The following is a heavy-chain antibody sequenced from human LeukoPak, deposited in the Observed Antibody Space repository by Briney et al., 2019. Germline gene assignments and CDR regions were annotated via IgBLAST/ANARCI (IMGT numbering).Heavy chain of an antibody. V-gene: IGHV4-59*08. CDR2: FYYSGST. CDR3: ARQEGIAAARCYMDV. Sequence: SETLSLTCTVSGGSISSYYWSWVRQPPSKGLEWIGYFYYSGSTNYNPSLKSRVTISVDTSKNQFSLKLSSVTAADTAVYYCARQEGIAAARCYMDVWGKGTTVTVSS. J-gene: IGHJ6*03. D-gene: IGHD6-13*01. CDR1: GGSISSYY.